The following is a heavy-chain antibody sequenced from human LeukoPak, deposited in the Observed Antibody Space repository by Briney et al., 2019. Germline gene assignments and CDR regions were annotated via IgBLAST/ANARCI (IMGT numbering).Heavy chain of an antibody. J-gene: IGHJ4*02. CDR1: GFTFSSYA. Sequence: PGRSLRLSCAASGFTFSSYAMHWVRQAPGKGLEWVAVISYDGSNKYYADSVKGRFTISRDNSKNTLYLQMNSLRAEDTAVYYCARVARIIAARLHWGQGTLVTVSS. D-gene: IGHD6-6*01. CDR3: ARVARIIAARLH. CDR2: ISYDGSNK. V-gene: IGHV3-30-3*01.